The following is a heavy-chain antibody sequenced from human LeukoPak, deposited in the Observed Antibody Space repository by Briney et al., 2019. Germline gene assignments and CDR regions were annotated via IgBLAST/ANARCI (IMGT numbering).Heavy chain of an antibody. Sequence: GGSLRLSCAASGFTFSDYYMSWIRQAPGKGLEWVSYISSSGNTIYYADSVKGRSTISRDNAKNSLYLQMNSLRAEDTAVYYCAREAYGDYVNHWGQGTLVTVSS. CDR2: ISSSGNTI. V-gene: IGHV3-11*04. CDR1: GFTFSDYY. J-gene: IGHJ4*02. D-gene: IGHD4-17*01. CDR3: AREAYGDYVNH.